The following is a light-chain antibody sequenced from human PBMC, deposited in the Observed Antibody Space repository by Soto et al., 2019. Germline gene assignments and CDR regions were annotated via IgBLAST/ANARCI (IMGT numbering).Light chain of an antibody. CDR3: TSFAGNFNVV. J-gene: IGLJ2*01. CDR2: EVT. CDR1: SSDIGGYNY. V-gene: IGLV2-8*01. Sequence: QSALTQPPSASGSPGQSVTISCTGTSSDIGGYNYVSWYQQPPGKAPKLMIXEVTKRPSGVPDRFSGSKSGNTASLTVSGLQAEDEADYYCTSFAGNFNVVFGGGTKLTVL.